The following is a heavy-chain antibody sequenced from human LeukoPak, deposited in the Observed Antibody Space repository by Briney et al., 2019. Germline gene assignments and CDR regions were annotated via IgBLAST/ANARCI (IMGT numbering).Heavy chain of an antibody. CDR3: ARRCIAAAANWFDP. J-gene: IGHJ5*02. V-gene: IGHV3-21*01. CDR2: ISSSSYI. D-gene: IGHD6-13*01. CDR1: GFTFSSYS. Sequence: GGSLRLSCAASGFTFSSYSMNWVRQAPGKGLEWVSSISSSSYIYHADSVKGRFTISRDNAKNSLHLQMNSLRAEDTAVYYCARRCIAAAANWFDPWGQGTLVTVSS.